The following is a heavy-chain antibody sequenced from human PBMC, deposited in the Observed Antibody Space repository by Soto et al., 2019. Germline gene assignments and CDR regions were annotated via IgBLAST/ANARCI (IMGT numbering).Heavy chain of an antibody. D-gene: IGHD3-22*01. Sequence: ASVKVSCKASGGTFSSYTINWVRQAPGLGLEWMGRVIPMLSMSNYALKFQGRVTMTADRSTNTAYMELSSLRSEDTAVYYCARGSYYDSSGYYGPWGQGTLVTVSS. V-gene: IGHV1-69*02. CDR1: GGTFSSYT. CDR2: VIPMLSMS. J-gene: IGHJ5*02. CDR3: ARGSYYDSSGYYGP.